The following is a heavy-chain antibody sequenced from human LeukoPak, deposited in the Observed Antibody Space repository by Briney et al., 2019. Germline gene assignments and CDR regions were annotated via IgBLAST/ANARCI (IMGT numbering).Heavy chain of an antibody. CDR1: GFTFSSYS. V-gene: IGHV3-21*01. CDR3: ARFPYYDSSGRLPY. J-gene: IGHJ4*02. CDR2: ISSSRSYI. Sequence: PGQSLRLSCAASGFTFSSYSMNWVRHAPGKGLEWVSSISSSRSYIYYADSVKGRFTISGDNAKNSLYLQMNSLRAEDTAVYYCARFPYYDSSGRLPYWGQGTLVTVSS. D-gene: IGHD3-22*01.